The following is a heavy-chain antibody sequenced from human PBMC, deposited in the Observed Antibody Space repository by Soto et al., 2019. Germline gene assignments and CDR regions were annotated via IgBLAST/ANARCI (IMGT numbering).Heavy chain of an antibody. D-gene: IGHD3-22*01. Sequence: GGSLRLSCTASGFTFGDYAMSWFRQAPGKGLERVGFIRSKAYGGTTEYAASVKGRFTISRDDSKSIAYLQMNSLKTEDTAVYYCTRESGYYYDSSGSPDPFDYWGQGTLVTVSS. J-gene: IGHJ4*02. CDR3: TRESGYYYDSSGSPDPFDY. CDR1: GFTFGDYA. V-gene: IGHV3-49*03. CDR2: IRSKAYGGTT.